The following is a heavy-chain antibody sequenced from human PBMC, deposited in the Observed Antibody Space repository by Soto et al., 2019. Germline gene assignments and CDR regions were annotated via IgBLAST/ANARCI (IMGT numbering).Heavy chain of an antibody. Sequence: EVQVVESGGGLVQPGGSLRLSCAASGFIFSNYWMTWVRQAPGKGLEWVANINQDGSEKYYVDSVKGRFTISRDNAKNSLYLQMSTLSAEDTAVFYCARHPLGRSTHMDVWGQGTTVTVSS. J-gene: IGHJ6*02. CDR1: GFIFSNYW. V-gene: IGHV3-7*04. CDR2: INQDGSEK. CDR3: ARHPLGRSTHMDV. D-gene: IGHD2-2*01.